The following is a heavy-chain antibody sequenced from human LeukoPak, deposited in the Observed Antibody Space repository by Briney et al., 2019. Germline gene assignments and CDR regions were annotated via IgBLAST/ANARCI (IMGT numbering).Heavy chain of an antibody. V-gene: IGHV4-31*03. Sequence: PSETLSLTCTVSGGSISSGGYYWSWIRQHPGKGLEWIGYIYYSGSTYYNPSLKSRVTISVDTSKNQFSLKLSSVTAADTAVYYCARVQGANRAFDIWGQGTMVTVSS. CDR3: ARVQGANRAFDI. D-gene: IGHD2/OR15-2a*01. J-gene: IGHJ3*02. CDR2: IYYSGST. CDR1: GGSISSGGYY.